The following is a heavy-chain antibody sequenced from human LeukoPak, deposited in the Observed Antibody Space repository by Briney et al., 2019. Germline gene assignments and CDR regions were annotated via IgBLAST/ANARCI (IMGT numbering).Heavy chain of an antibody. CDR3: LRSGGY. V-gene: IGHV3-7*01. Sequence: GGSLRLSCAASGFTFSTSWMIWVRQAPGKGLEWVANIKEDGSEKYYVDSVKGRFTISRDNAKNSLYLQMNSLRAEDTAVYYCLRSGGYWGQGTPVTVSS. J-gene: IGHJ4*02. D-gene: IGHD1-26*01. CDR1: GFTFSTSW. CDR2: IKEDGSEK.